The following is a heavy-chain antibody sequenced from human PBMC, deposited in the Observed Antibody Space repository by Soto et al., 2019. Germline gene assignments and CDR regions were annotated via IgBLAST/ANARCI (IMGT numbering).Heavy chain of an antibody. D-gene: IGHD2-15*01. CDR3: ARAYHLVPKF. CDR1: GYTFTHFD. CDR2: MNPDSGNS. V-gene: IGHV1-8*01. J-gene: IGHJ4*02. Sequence: QVPLVQSGAEVRKPGASVRGSCKTSGYTFTHFDIHWVRQATGQGLEWVGWMNPDSGNSGFTQRFQGRVSMTRNASMSTAYMEIHSLTSADTAIYYCARAYHLVPKFWGQGTLVTVSS.